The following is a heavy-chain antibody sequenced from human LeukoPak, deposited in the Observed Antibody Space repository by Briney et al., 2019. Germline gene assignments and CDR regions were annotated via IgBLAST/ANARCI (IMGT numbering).Heavy chain of an antibody. J-gene: IGHJ4*02. D-gene: IGHD2-2*01. CDR1: GFTFSSYA. CDR2: ISGSGGST. V-gene: IGHV3-23*01. CDR3: ANSKQDIVVVPDHHFDY. Sequence: PGGSLRLSCAASGFTFSSYAMSWVRQAPGKGLEWVSAISGSGGSTYYADSVKGRFTISRDNSKNTLYLQMNSLRAEDTAVYYCANSKQDIVVVPDHHFDYWGQGTLVTVSS.